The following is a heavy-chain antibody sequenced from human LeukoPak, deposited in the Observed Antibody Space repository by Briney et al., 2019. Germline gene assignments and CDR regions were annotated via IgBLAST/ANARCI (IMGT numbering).Heavy chain of an antibody. CDR3: ARAGSWYDAFDI. J-gene: IGHJ3*02. CDR1: GFTFSSYS. D-gene: IGHD2-15*01. V-gene: IGHV3-21*01. Sequence: PGGSLRLSCAASGFTFSSYSMNWVRQAPGKGLEWVSSISSSSSYIYYADSVKGRFTISRDNAKNSLYLQMNSLRAEDTAVYYCARAGSWYDAFDIWGQGTIVTVSS. CDR2: ISSSSSYI.